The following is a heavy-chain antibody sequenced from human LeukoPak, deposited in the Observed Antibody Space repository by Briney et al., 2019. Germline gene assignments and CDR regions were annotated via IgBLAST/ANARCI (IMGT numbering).Heavy chain of an antibody. J-gene: IGHJ1*01. V-gene: IGHV3-74*01. CDR3: ARGTELRYFDWLSQH. Sequence: GGSLRLSCAASGFTFSSYWMHWVRQAPGKGLVWVSRINSDGSSTSYADSVKGRFTISRDNAKNTLYLQVNSLRAEDTAVYYCARGTELRYFDWLSQHWGQGTLVTVSS. D-gene: IGHD3-9*01. CDR1: GFTFSSYW. CDR2: INSDGSST.